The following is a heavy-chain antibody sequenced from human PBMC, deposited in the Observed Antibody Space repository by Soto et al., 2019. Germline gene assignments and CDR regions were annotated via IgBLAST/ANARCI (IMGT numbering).Heavy chain of an antibody. CDR1: GDSVYSRPHS. CDR3: AGPTSYFEY. V-gene: IGHV4-31*03. Sequence: QVQLQESGPGLLKPTQTLSLTCTVSGDSVYSRPHSWTWIRQLPDKGLEYIGYIFYSGTTYYNPSLKARVTISLDTSKNQFYLSLTSVTAAATAVYYCAGPTSYFEYWGQGTLVNVSS. J-gene: IGHJ4*02. CDR2: IFYSGTT.